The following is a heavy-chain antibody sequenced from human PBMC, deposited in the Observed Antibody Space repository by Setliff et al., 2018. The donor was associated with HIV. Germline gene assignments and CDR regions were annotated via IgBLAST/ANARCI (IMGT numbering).Heavy chain of an antibody. CDR1: GFSISSRYY. J-gene: IGHJ4*02. Sequence: SETLSLTCDVSGFSISSRYYWGWIRQSPGKGLEWIGNIYHSGSTNYNPSLKSRVTVSVDTSKNQFSLKLSSVTAADTAVYYCAKLTPFDYWGQGTLVTVSS. D-gene: IGHD7-27*01. CDR2: IYHSGST. CDR3: AKLTPFDY. V-gene: IGHV4-38-2*01.